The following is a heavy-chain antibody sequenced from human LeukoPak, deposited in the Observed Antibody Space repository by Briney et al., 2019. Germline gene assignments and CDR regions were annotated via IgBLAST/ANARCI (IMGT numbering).Heavy chain of an antibody. CDR1: GFTFSSYA. D-gene: IGHD3-10*01. Sequence: GGSLRLSCAASGFTFSSYAMSWVRQAPGKGLEWVSANSGSGGSTYYADSVKGRFTISRDNSKNTLYLQMNSLRAEDTAVYYCAKGGTYYYGSGVDYWGQGTLVTVSS. CDR3: AKGGTYYYGSGVDY. J-gene: IGHJ4*02. CDR2: NSGSGGST. V-gene: IGHV3-23*01.